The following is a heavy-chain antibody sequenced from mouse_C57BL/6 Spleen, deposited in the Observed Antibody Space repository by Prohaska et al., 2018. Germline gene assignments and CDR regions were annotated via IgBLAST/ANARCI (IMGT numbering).Heavy chain of an antibody. V-gene: IGHV1-19*01. Sequence: HGKSLEWIGVINPYNGGTSYNQKFKGKATLTVDKSSSTAYMELNSLTSEDSVVYYCARGDYYGSSYKNWYFDVWGTGTTVTVSS. CDR2: INPYNGGT. D-gene: IGHD1-1*01. J-gene: IGHJ1*03. CDR3: ARGDYYGSSYKNWYFDV.